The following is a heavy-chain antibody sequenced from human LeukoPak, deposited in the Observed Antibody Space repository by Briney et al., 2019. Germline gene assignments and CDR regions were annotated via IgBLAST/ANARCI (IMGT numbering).Heavy chain of an antibody. CDR2: IYYSGST. Sequence: SQTLSLTCTVSGGSISSYYWSWIRQPPGKGLEWIGYIYYSGSTNYNPSLKSRVTISVDTSKNQFSLKLSSVTAADTAVYYCARGDYDFWSGFNFDYWGQGTLVTVSS. CDR3: ARGDYDFWSGFNFDY. J-gene: IGHJ4*02. CDR1: GGSISSYY. D-gene: IGHD3-3*01. V-gene: IGHV4-59*01.